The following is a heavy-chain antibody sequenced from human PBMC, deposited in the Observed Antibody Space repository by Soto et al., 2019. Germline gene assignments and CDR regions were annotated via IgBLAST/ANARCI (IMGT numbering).Heavy chain of an antibody. D-gene: IGHD3-22*01. CDR1: GYTFTSYG. J-gene: IGHJ4*02. CDR2: ISAYNGNT. CDR3: ARDRLYYYDSSGYYPDLDY. V-gene: IGHV1-18*01. Sequence: QVQLVQSGAEVKKPGASVKVSCKASGYTFTSYGISWVRQAPGQGLEWMGWISAYNGNTNYAQKLQGRVTMTTDTSTSTASMELRSLRSDDTAVYYCARDRLYYYDSSGYYPDLDYWGQGTLVTVSS.